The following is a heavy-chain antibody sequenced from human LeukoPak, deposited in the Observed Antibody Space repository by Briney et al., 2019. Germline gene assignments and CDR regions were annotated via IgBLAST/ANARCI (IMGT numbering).Heavy chain of an antibody. Sequence: ASETLSLTCTVSGESISGFYWNWIRQPPGKGLEWIANIYTGGSTYYNPALKNRAAISIDTSKNQFSLKLSSVTAADTAVYYCARFSGGLLLIWGQGTMVTVSS. J-gene: IGHJ3*02. CDR1: GESISGFY. V-gene: IGHV4-4*08. D-gene: IGHD2/OR15-2a*01. CDR3: ARFSGGLLLI. CDR2: IYTGGST.